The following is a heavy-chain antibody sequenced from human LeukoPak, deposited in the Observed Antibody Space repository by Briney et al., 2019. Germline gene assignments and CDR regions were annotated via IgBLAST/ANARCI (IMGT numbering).Heavy chain of an antibody. J-gene: IGHJ4*02. CDR2: ISDSGGST. CDR3: AKGGYSGYPGDY. V-gene: IGHV3-23*01. Sequence: GGSLRLSCAASGFTFSSYAMSWVRQAPGKGLEWVSTISDSGGSTYYADSVKGRFTISRDNSKNTLYLQMNSLRAEDTAVYYCAKGGYSGYPGDYWGQGTLVTVSS. CDR1: GFTFSSYA. D-gene: IGHD5-12*01.